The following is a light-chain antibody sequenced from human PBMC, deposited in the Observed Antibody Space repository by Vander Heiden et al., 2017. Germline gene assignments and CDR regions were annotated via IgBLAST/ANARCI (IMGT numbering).Light chain of an antibody. V-gene: IGKV1-33*01. CDR2: DAS. CDR1: QDISKY. J-gene: IGKJ4*01. CDR3: QQEDNLPIT. Sequence: DIQMTQSPSSLSASVGDRVTITCQASQDISKYLNWYQEKPGKAPKLLIYDASNLETGVPSRISGSGSGTYFTFTISSLQPEDIATYYCQQEDNLPITFGGGTKVEVK.